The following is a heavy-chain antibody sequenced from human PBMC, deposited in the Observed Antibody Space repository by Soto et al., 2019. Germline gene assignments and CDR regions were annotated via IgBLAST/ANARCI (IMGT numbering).Heavy chain of an antibody. CDR1: GFTFRDHY. D-gene: IGHD3-10*01. V-gene: IGHV3-72*01. CDR3: VRVRLSGPPAGEVYDF. CDR2: IRNKANSYSI. Sequence: EVQLVESGGGLVQPGGSLRLSCAASGFTFRDHYMDWVRQAPGKGLGGVGRIRNKANSYSIQYGASVKGRFIVSRDDSQNYLYLQMNNLKNDDTALYYGVRVRLSGPPAGEVYDFWGQGTMVTVSS. J-gene: IGHJ3*01.